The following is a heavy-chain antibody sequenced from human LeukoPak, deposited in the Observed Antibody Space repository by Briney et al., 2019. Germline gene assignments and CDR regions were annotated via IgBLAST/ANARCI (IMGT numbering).Heavy chain of an antibody. CDR1: GSTFSDYD. V-gene: IGHV3-13*01. CDR2: IGTAGDT. Sequence: GGSLRLSCAASGSTFSDYDKHWVRQATGKGLEWVSAIGTAGDTYYTGSVKGRFTISRENAKNSLYLQMNSLRAGDTAVYYCARVAKERVGGVYYFDYWSQGTLVTVSS. J-gene: IGHJ4*02. CDR3: ARVAKERVGGVYYFDY. D-gene: IGHD1-1*01.